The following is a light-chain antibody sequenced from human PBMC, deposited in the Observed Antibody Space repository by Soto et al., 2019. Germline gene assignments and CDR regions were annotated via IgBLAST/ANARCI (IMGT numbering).Light chain of an antibody. Sequence: IQLTQSPSSLSASVGDRVTITCRASQGISSYLAWYQQKPGKAPKLLIYAASTLQSGVPSRFSGSGSGTDFTPTISSRQPEDFATYYGQQLKSNPRMYTLGQGSKRELK. CDR1: QGISSY. CDR2: AAS. CDR3: QQLKSNPRMYT. V-gene: IGKV1-9*01. J-gene: IGKJ2*01.